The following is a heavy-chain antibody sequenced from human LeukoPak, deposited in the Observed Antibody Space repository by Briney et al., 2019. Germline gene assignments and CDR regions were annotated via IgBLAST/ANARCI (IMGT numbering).Heavy chain of an antibody. CDR3: ARVVLSGAYQIDL. D-gene: IGHD2/OR15-2a*01. CDR1: GFTFSTYW. CDR2: INGDGSTT. V-gene: IGHV3-74*01. Sequence: GGSLRLSCAASGFTFSTYWMHWVRQAPGKGLVWVSRINGDGSTTTYADSVKGRFTISRDNAQSTLYLQVNSLRVEDAAVYYCARVVLSGAYQIDLWGQGTPVTVSS. J-gene: IGHJ5*02.